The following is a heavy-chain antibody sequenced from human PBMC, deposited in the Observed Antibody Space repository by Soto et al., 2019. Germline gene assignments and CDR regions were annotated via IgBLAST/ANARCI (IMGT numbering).Heavy chain of an antibody. CDR1: GYSFISYW. CDR3: ARLLNTATVTDTDY. CDR2: IYPGDSDT. V-gene: IGHV5-51*01. Sequence: GESLRISCKASGYSFISYWIAWVRQMPGKGLEWMGIIYPGDSDTRYSPSFQGQVTISADKSISTAYLQWSSLKASDTAMYYCARLLNTATVTDTDYWGQGTLVTVFS. D-gene: IGHD5-18*01. J-gene: IGHJ4*02.